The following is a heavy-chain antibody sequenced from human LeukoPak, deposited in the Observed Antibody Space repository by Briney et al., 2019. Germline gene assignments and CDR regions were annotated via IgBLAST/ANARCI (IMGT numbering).Heavy chain of an antibody. Sequence: GGSLRLSCAASGFTFSNAWMSWVRQAPGKGLEWVGRIKSKTDGGTTDYAAPVKGRFTISRDDSKNTLYLQMNSLKTEDTAVYYCTTLTHIAAAGFFSYYYYMDVWGKGTTVTVSS. CDR2: IKSKTDGGTT. V-gene: IGHV3-15*01. CDR1: GFTFSNAW. CDR3: TTLTHIAAAGFFSYYYYMDV. J-gene: IGHJ6*03. D-gene: IGHD6-13*01.